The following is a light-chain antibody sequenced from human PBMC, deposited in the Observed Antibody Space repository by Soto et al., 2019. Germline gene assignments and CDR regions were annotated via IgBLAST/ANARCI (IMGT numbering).Light chain of an antibody. V-gene: IGKV3-20*01. CDR1: QSVSSSY. CDR2: GAS. J-gene: IGKJ5*01. CDR3: QQYGSSPPFT. Sequence: IVLTQSPGTLSLSPGERAILSCRASQSVSSSYLAWYQQKPGQAPRLLIYGASSRATGIPDRFSGSGSGTDFTLNISRLEPEDFAVYYCQQYGSSPPFTFGQGTRLEIK.